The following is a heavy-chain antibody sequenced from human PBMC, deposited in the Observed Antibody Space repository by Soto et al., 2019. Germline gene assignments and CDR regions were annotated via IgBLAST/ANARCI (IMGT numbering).Heavy chain of an antibody. CDR3: ARDASASGYLDAFDI. Sequence: SETLSRTCTVSGGSISSGDYYWSWIRQPPGKGLEWIGYIYYSGSTYYNPSLKSRVTISVDTSKNQFSLKLSSVTAADTAVYCCARDASASGYLDAFDIWGQGTMVTVSS. CDR1: GGSISSGDYY. J-gene: IGHJ3*02. V-gene: IGHV4-30-4*08. CDR2: IYYSGST. D-gene: IGHD3-3*01.